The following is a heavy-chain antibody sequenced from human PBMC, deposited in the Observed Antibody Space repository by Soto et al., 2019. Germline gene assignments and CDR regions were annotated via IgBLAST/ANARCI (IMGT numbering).Heavy chain of an antibody. V-gene: IGHV2-5*02. Sequence: QITLKESGPTLVKPTQTLTLTCTFSGFSVSTSGVGVGWIRQPPGKALEWLALIYWDDDKRYSPSLKSKLTNTQDSAKNQVVLTMTNIDPVDTPTYSCAYGDYEGNWFGHWGQGSLVTVSS. J-gene: IGHJ5*02. D-gene: IGHD4-17*01. CDR3: AYGDYEGNWFGH. CDR1: GFSVSTSGVG. CDR2: IYWDDDK.